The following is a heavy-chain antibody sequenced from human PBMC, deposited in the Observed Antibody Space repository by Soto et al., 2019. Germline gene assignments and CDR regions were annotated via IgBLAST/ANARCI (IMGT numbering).Heavy chain of an antibody. CDR1: GYTFTSYY. J-gene: IGHJ6*02. V-gene: IGHV1-46*03. CDR3: ASYYYDSSGYPNRPSYYYYGMDV. D-gene: IGHD3-22*01. Sequence: GASVKVSCKASGYTFTSYYMHWVRQAPGQGLEWMGIINPSGGSTSYAQKFQGRVTMTRDTSTSTVYMELSSLRSEDTAVYYCASYYYDSSGYPNRPSYYYYGMDVWGQGTTVTVS. CDR2: INPSGGST.